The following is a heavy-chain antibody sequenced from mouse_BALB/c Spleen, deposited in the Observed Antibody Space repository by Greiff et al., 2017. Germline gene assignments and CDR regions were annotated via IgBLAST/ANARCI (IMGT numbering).Heavy chain of an antibody. Sequence: EVQLVESGGGLVQPGGSLRLSCATSGFTFTDYYMSWVRQPPGKALEWLGFIRNKANGYTTEYSASVKGRFTISRDNSQSILYLQMNTLRAEDSATYYCARDHWVITTVLDYWGQGTTLTVSS. CDR3: ARDHWVITTVLDY. CDR2: IRNKANGYTT. CDR1: GFTFTDYY. D-gene: IGHD1-1*01. V-gene: IGHV7-3*02. J-gene: IGHJ2*01.